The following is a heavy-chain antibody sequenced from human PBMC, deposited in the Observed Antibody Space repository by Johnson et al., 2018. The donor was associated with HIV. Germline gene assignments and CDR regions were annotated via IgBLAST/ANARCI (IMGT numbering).Heavy chain of an antibody. CDR2: LSYDGSIK. V-gene: IGHV3-30-3*01. J-gene: IGHJ3*02. CDR1: GFTFSSYA. CDR3: ARDRGYWDAFDI. D-gene: IGHD3-22*01. Sequence: QVQLVESGGDVVQPGRSLRLSCTASGFTFSSYALHWVRQAPGKGLEWVAVLSYDGSIKYFADSVKGRFTISRDNSKNTLHLQMNSLRPEDTAVYYCARDRGYWDAFDIWGQGTMVTVSS.